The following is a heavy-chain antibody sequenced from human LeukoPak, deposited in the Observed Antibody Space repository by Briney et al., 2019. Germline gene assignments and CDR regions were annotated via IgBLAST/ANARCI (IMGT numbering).Heavy chain of an antibody. D-gene: IGHD3-10*01. Sequence: SETLSLTCTVSGATSSNHYWSWIRQPPGQGLEWLGYISRSGHTNYNPALKSRVSMSVATSKNHFSLNLTSVTATDTAIYYCAKLSFGDSHFDQWGQGTLVTVSS. CDR2: ISRSGHT. CDR3: AKLSFGDSHFDQ. CDR1: GATSSNHY. J-gene: IGHJ4*02. V-gene: IGHV4-59*08.